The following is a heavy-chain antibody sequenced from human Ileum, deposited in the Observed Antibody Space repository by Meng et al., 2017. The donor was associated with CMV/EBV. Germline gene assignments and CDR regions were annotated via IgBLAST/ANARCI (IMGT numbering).Heavy chain of an antibody. CDR1: GYSISSGYY. J-gene: IGHJ4*02. CDR3: AREITIFGVVIIPVGFDY. D-gene: IGHD3-3*01. V-gene: IGHV4-38-2*02. Sequence: SETLSLTCTVSGYSISSGYYCGWIRQPPGKGLEWIGSIYHSGSTYYNPSLKSRVTISVDTSKNQFSLKLSSVTAADTAVYYCAREITIFGVVIIPVGFDYWGQGTPVTVSS. CDR2: IYHSGST.